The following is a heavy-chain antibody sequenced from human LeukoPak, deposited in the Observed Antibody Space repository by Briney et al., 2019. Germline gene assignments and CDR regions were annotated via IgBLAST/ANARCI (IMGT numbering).Heavy chain of an antibody. CDR2: ISGSGGGT. D-gene: IGHD3-10*01. Sequence: GGSLRLSCAASGFTFSRYSMNWVRQAPGKGLEWVSAISGSGGGTYYADSVKGRFTISRDNSKNTLYLQMNSLRAEDTAVYYCARGGPNWDYGSGSPADYWGQGTLVTVSS. V-gene: IGHV3-23*01. CDR1: GFTFSRYS. CDR3: ARGGPNWDYGSGSPADY. J-gene: IGHJ4*02.